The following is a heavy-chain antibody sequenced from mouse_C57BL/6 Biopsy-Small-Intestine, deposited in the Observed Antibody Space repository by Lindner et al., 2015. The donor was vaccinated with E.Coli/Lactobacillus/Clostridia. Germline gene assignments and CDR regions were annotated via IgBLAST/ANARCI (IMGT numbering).Heavy chain of an antibody. CDR3: SRHGEGIYYGNLWFPY. CDR1: GYTFTSYG. V-gene: IGHV1-81*01. Sequence: VQLQESGAELARPGASVKLSCKASGYTFTSYGISWVKQRTGQGLEWIGEIYPRSGNTYYNEKFKGKATLTADKSSSTVYMELSRLTSEDSAVYFCSRHGEGIYYGNLWFPYWGQGTLVTVSA. CDR2: IYPRSGNT. D-gene: IGHD2-1*01. J-gene: IGHJ3*01.